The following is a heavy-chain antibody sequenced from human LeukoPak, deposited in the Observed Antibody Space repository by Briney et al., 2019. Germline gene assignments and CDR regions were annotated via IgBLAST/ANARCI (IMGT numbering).Heavy chain of an antibody. CDR2: IGWNSGGI. CDR1: GFTFDDYA. CDR3: VKVTAAGFVDH. V-gene: IGHV3-9*01. D-gene: IGHD6-13*01. Sequence: GGSLRLSCAASGFTFDDYAMHWVRQAPGRGLEWVSGIGWNSGGIVYADSVKGRFTISRDNAKNSLYLQMNSLGAEDTAFYYCVKVTAAGFVDHWGQGTLVTVSS. J-gene: IGHJ4*02.